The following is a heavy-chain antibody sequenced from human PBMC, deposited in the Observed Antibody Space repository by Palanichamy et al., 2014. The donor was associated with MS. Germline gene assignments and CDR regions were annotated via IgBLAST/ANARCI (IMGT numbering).Heavy chain of an antibody. CDR3: ARQALRGIAVAGRFDY. J-gene: IGHJ4*02. CDR1: GGTFSSYA. CDR2: IIPIFGIA. V-gene: IGHV1-69*04. D-gene: IGHD6-19*01. Sequence: QVQLVQSGAEVKKPGSSVKVSCKASGGTFSSYAISWVRQAPGQGLEWMGRIIPIFGIANYAQKFQGRVTITADKSTSTAYMELSSLRSEDTAVYYCARQALRGIAVAGRFDYWGQGTLVTVSS.